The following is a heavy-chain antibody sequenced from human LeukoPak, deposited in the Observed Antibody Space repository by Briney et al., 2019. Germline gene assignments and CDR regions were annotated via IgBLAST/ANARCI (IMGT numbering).Heavy chain of an antibody. J-gene: IGHJ4*02. CDR3: TTDVATVNDF. D-gene: IGHD5-12*01. CDR2: IKSKTDGRTT. V-gene: IGHV3-15*01. CDR1: GFTFSNAC. Sequence: GGSLRLSCAASGFTFSNACMSWVRQAPGKGLEWVGRIKSKTDGRTTDYAAHVKGRFTISRDDSKNTLYLQMNSLKTEDTAVYYCTTDVATVNDFWGQGTLVTVSS.